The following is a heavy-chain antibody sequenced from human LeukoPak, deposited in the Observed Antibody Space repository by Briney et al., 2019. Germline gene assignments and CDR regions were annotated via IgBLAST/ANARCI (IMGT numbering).Heavy chain of an antibody. V-gene: IGHV3-30*01. CDR2: ISYDGSNK. Sequence: GGSLRLSCAASGFTFSSYAMHWVRQAPGKGLERVAVISYDGSNKYYADSVKGRFTISRDNSKNTLYLQMNSLRAEDTAVYYCARDALDYGGNYKRGPDYWGQGTLVTVSS. J-gene: IGHJ4*02. D-gene: IGHD4-23*01. CDR1: GFTFSSYA. CDR3: ARDALDYGGNYKRGPDY.